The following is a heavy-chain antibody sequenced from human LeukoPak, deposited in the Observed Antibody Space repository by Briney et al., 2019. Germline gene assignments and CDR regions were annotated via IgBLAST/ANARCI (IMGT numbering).Heavy chain of an antibody. CDR1: GGTFSSHA. D-gene: IGHD6-6*01. V-gene: IGHV1-69*05. CDR3: ARVSIYSSSANYFDY. J-gene: IGHJ4*02. CDR2: IIPIFGTA. Sequence: GASVKVSCKASGGTFSSHAISWVRQAPGQGLEWMGGIIPIFGTANYAQKFQGRVTITTDESTSTAYMELSSLRSEDTAVYYCARVSIYSSSANYFDYWGQGTLVTVSS.